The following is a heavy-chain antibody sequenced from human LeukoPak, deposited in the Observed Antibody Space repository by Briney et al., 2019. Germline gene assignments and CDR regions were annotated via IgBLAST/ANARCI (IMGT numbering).Heavy chain of an antibody. CDR3: AKVTQLYSGYQLDY. Sequence: PGGSLRLSCAASGFTFSSAAMTWLRQAPGKGLEWFSTITGSDDAPYYADSVKGRFTIYGDFSRNTVGLQMNSPGDKATDIYYSAKVTQLYSGYQLDYWGQGTLVPVSS. D-gene: IGHD5-12*01. V-gene: IGHV3-23*01. CDR2: ITGSDDAP. CDR1: GFTFSSAA. J-gene: IGHJ4*02.